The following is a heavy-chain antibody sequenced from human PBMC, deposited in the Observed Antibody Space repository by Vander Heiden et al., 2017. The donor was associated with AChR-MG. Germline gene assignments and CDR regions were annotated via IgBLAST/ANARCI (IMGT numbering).Heavy chain of an antibody. Sequence: QVQLVESGGGVVQPGRSLRLSCAASGFPFSSYGMHWVRQAPGKGLEWVAVISYDGSNKYYADSVKGRFTISRDNSKNTLYLQMNSLRAEDTAVYYCAKDRGSGSYYTNWFDPWGQGTLVTVSS. J-gene: IGHJ5*02. CDR3: AKDRGSGSYYTNWFDP. D-gene: IGHD3-10*01. CDR1: GFPFSSYG. V-gene: IGHV3-30*18. CDR2: ISYDGSNK.